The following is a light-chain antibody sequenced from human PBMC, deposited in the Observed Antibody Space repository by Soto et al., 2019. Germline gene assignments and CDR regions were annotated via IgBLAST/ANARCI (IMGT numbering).Light chain of an antibody. CDR1: SSNIGAGKY. J-gene: IGLJ3*02. CDR2: GDT. V-gene: IGLV1-40*01. Sequence: QPVLTQPPSVSGAPGQRVTISCTGSSSNIGAGKYVHWYQQLPGRAPKLLIYGDTNRPSGVPDRFSASKSGTSASLAITGLQAEDEADYHCQSYDRGLSASVFGGGTKL. CDR3: QSYDRGLSASV.